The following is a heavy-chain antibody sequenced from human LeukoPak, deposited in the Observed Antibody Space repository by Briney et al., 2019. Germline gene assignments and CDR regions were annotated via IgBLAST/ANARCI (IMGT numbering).Heavy chain of an antibody. D-gene: IGHD1-1*01. J-gene: IGHJ4*02. V-gene: IGHV4-38-2*01. CDR1: GYSISSGYY. CDR3: ARSQLDQVADY. CDR2: IYHSGST. Sequence: PSETLSLTCAVSGYSISSGYYWGWIRQPPGKGLEWIGSIYHSGSTYYNPSLKSRVTTSVDTSKNQFSLKLSSVTAADTAVYYCARSQLDQVADYWGQGTLVTVSS.